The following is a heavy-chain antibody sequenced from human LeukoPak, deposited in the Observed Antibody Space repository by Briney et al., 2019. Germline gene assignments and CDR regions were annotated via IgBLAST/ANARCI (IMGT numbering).Heavy chain of an antibody. J-gene: IGHJ4*02. Sequence: GGSLRLSCAASGFTFSSYWMSWVRQAPGKGLEWVANIKQDGSEKYYVDSVKGRITISRDNSKNTLFLQVNSLRDDDTAVYYCAKVDNMVRGIIAYWGQGTPVTVSS. D-gene: IGHD3-10*01. CDR1: GFTFSSYW. CDR2: IKQDGSEK. V-gene: IGHV3-7*03. CDR3: AKVDNMVRGIIAY.